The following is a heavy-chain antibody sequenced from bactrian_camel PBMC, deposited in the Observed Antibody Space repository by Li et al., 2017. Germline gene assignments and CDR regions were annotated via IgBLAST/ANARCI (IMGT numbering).Heavy chain of an antibody. D-gene: IGHD1*01. J-gene: IGHJ4*01. V-gene: IGHV3S55*01. CDR3: AAGLLDSDCRPFNY. CDR2: LDKDDNA. Sequence: HVQLVESGGGSVQAGGSLTLSCAASGYGRYCMGWFRQALGKEREGVAALDKDDNAMYTDSVKGRFTISKDNAKNTLTLQMNSLKPEDTAMYYCAAGLLDSDCRPFNYWGQGTQVTVS. CDR1: GYGRYC.